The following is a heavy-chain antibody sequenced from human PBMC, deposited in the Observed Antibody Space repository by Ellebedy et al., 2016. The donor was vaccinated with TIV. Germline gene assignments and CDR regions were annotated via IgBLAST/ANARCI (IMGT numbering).Heavy chain of an antibody. V-gene: IGHV4-34*01. J-gene: IGHJ4*02. CDR1: GGSLGSDY. CDR2: INHSGST. D-gene: IGHD6-19*01. CDR3: ARAFQYSSGWAFDY. Sequence: MPGGSLRLSCAVHGGSLGSDYWSWIRQSLEKGLEWIGEINHSGSTSYNPSLKSRVSISVDTPKKQFSLKLSSVTAADTAVYYCARAFQYSSGWAFDYWGQGTLVTVSS.